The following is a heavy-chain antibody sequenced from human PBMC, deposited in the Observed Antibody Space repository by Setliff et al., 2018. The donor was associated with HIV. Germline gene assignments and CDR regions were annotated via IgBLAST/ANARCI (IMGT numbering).Heavy chain of an antibody. Sequence: SVKVSCKASGGTFSNYAFSWVRQAPGQGLEWMGGIIPLFGTANYAQNFQGRVTITADASTSTAYMELSSLRPEDTAMYYCARDRHHYDSSGFDAFDLWGQGTMVTVSS. CDR2: IIPLFGTA. J-gene: IGHJ3*01. V-gene: IGHV1-69*13. CDR1: GGTFSNYA. CDR3: ARDRHHYDSSGFDAFDL. D-gene: IGHD3-22*01.